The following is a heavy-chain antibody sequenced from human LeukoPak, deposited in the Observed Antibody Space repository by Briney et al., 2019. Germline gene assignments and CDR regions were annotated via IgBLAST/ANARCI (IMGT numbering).Heavy chain of an antibody. CDR2: IRYDGSNK. CDR3: AKDLSDYGSPLDY. CDR1: GFTFSSYG. D-gene: IGHD4-17*01. J-gene: IGHJ4*02. V-gene: IGHV3-30*02. Sequence: PVGSLRLSCAPSGFTFSSYGMHWVRQAPGKGLEWVAFIRYDGSNKYYADSVKGRFTISRDNSKNTLYLQMNSLRAEDTAVYYCAKDLSDYGSPLDYWGQGTLVTVSS.